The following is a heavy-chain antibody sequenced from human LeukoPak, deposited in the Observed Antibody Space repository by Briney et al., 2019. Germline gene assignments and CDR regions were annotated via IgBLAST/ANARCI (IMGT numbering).Heavy chain of an antibody. Sequence: SETLSLTCAVYGGSFSGYYWSWIRQPPGKGLEWIGEINHSGGTNYNPSLKSRVTISVDTSKNQFSLKLSSVTAADTAVYYCARAPSDYYDSSGYYLFDYWGQGTLVTVSS. CDR1: GGSFSGYY. CDR2: INHSGGT. CDR3: ARAPSDYYDSSGYYLFDY. V-gene: IGHV4-34*01. D-gene: IGHD3-22*01. J-gene: IGHJ4*02.